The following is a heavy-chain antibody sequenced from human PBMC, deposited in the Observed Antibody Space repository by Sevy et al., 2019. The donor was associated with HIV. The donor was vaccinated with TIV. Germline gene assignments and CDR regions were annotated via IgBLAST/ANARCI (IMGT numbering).Heavy chain of an antibody. V-gene: IGHV3-7*01. CDR3: ARYGGYIDH. J-gene: IGHJ4*01. CDR2: IKSDGSDK. CDR1: GFTFSIYY. D-gene: IGHD2-15*01. Sequence: GGSLRLSCAASGFTFSIYYMTWARQAPGKGLEWVANIKSDGSDKYYVDSVKGRFTISRDNAKNSLYLQMNSLTAEDTAAYYCARYGGYIDHWGHGTLVTVSS.